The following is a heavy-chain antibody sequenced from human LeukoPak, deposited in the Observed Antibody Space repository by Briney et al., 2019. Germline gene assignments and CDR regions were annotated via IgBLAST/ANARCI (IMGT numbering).Heavy chain of an antibody. D-gene: IGHD5-12*01. CDR2: ISGSGGST. CDR3: AKCPGQSGYDLNYFDY. J-gene: IGHJ4*02. V-gene: IGHV3-23*01. Sequence: QPGGSLRLSCAASGFTFSSYAMSWVRQAPGKGLDWVSAISGSGGSTYYADSVKGRFTISRDNSKNTLYLQMNSLRAEDTAVYYCAKCPGQSGYDLNYFDYWGQGTLVTVSS. CDR1: GFTFSSYA.